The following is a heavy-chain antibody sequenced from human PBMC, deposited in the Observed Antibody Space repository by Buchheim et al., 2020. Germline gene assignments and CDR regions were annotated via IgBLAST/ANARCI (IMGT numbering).Heavy chain of an antibody. CDR3: AKTYYYDSSGYYLDSFYFDY. CDR1: GFTFSSYA. V-gene: IGHV3-23*01. D-gene: IGHD3-22*01. Sequence: EVQLLESGGGLVQPGGSLRLSCAASGFTFSSYAMSWVRQAPGKGLEWVSAISGSGGSTYYADSVKGRFTISRDNSKNTLYLQMNSLRAEDTAVYYCAKTYYYDSSGYYLDSFYFDYWGQGTL. CDR2: ISGSGGST. J-gene: IGHJ4*02.